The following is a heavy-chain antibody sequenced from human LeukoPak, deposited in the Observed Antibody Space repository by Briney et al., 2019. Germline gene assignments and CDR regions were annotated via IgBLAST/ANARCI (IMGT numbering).Heavy chain of an antibody. CDR3: ARVPSVVVPGRDEYYFDY. CDR1: GFTFDDYG. Sequence: GGSLRLSCAASGFTFDDYGMSWVGQAPGKGLEWVSGINWNGGSTGYADSVKGRFTISRDNAKNSLYLQMNSLRAEDTALYYCARVPSVVVPGRDEYYFDYWGQGTLVTVSS. J-gene: IGHJ4*02. D-gene: IGHD2-2*01. CDR2: INWNGGST. V-gene: IGHV3-20*04.